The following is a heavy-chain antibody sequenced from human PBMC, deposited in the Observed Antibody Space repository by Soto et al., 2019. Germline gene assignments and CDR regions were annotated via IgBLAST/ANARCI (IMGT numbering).Heavy chain of an antibody. CDR1: GYSFTSYW. CDR3: ARSLSYSSGWYVGFDY. D-gene: IGHD6-19*01. CDR2: IYPGDSDT. V-gene: IGHV5-51*01. Sequence: GESLKISCKGSGYSFTSYWIGWVRQMPGKGLEWMGIIYPGDSDTRYSPSFQGQVTISADKSISTAYLQWSSLKASDTAMYYCARSLSYSSGWYVGFDYWGQGTLVTVSS. J-gene: IGHJ4*02.